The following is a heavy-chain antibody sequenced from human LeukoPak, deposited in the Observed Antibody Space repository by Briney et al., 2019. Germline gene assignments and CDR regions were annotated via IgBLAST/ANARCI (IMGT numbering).Heavy chain of an antibody. J-gene: IGHJ4*02. CDR3: ARRNVGIGGNFDY. Sequence: QTGGSLRLSCAASGFTFSSYSMNWVRQAPGKGLEWVSSISSSSSYIYYADSVKGRFTISRDNAKNSLYLQMNSLRAEDTAVYYCARRNVGIGGNFDYWGQGTLVTVSS. CDR2: ISSSSSYI. D-gene: IGHD3-10*01. V-gene: IGHV3-21*01. CDR1: GFTFSSYS.